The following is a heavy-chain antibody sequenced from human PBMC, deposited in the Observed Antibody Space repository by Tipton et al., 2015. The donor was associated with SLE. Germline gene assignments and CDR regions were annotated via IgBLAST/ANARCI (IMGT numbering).Heavy chain of an antibody. D-gene: IGHD1-26*01. CDR3: ARDGPSGATTY. J-gene: IGHJ4*02. V-gene: IGHV4-38-2*02. CDR1: GYSISSGYY. CDR2: IYHSGST. Sequence: TLSLTCAVSGYSISSGYYRGWIRQPPGKGLEWIGSIYHSGSTYYNPSLKSRVTISVDTSKNQFSLKLSSVTAADTAVYYCARDGPSGATTYWGQGTLVTVSS.